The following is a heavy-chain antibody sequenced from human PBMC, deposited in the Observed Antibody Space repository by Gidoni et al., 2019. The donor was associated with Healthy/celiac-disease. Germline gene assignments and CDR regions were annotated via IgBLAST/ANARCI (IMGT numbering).Heavy chain of an antibody. CDR1: CYTFTSYG. D-gene: IGHD6-19*01. CDR2: ISAYNGNT. J-gene: IGHJ2*01. Sequence: QVQLVQSGAEVKKPGASVKVPCKASCYTFTSYGISWVRQAPGQGLEWMGWISAYNGNTNDAQKLQGRVTMTTDTSTSTAYMELRSLRSDDTAVYYCARGDSSGWYAWGWYFDLWGRGTLVTVSS. V-gene: IGHV1-18*01. CDR3: ARGDSSGWYAWGWYFDL.